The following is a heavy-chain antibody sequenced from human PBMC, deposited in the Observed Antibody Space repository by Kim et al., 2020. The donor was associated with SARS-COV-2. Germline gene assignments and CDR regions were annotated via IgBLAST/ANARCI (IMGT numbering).Heavy chain of an antibody. CDR2: ISGSDDTT. J-gene: IGHJ1*01. D-gene: IGHD3-22*01. CDR1: GFTFSAYA. Sequence: GGSLRLSCAASGFTFSAYAMSWVRQAPGKGLERVSSISGSDDTTYYADSVKGRFIISRDNSNNALHLQMNSLRAEDTAVYYCARYFGSSGSEFHHWGQGTLVTVSS. V-gene: IGHV3-23*01. CDR3: ARYFGSSGSEFHH.